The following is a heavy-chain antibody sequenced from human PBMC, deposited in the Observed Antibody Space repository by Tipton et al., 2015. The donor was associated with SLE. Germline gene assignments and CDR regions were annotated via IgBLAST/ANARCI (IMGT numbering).Heavy chain of an antibody. CDR2: ITNNGNT. Sequence: TLSLTCTVSGGSVSSSSYYWAWIRQSPGKGLEWIGRITNNGNTYYIPSLQSRVTMSVDTSKNHFSLKLSSVTAADTAVYYCARHDTNYGRNWFDPWGQGTLVTVSS. J-gene: IGHJ5*02. CDR3: ARHDTNYGRNWFDP. V-gene: IGHV4-39*01. D-gene: IGHD2-8*01. CDR1: GGSVSSSSYY.